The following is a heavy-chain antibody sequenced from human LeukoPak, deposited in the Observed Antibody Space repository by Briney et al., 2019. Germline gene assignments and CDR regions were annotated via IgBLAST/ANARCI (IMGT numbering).Heavy chain of an antibody. CDR3: AKGTTTLVVTKIDY. CDR1: GFTFSTYA. J-gene: IGHJ4*02. Sequence: TGGSLRLSCAAPGFTFSTYAMSWVRQAPGKGLEWVSVISGSGGSTYYADSVKGRFTISRDNSKNTLYLQMNSLRAEDTAVYYCAKGTTTLVVTKIDYWGQGALVTVSS. CDR2: ISGSGGST. V-gene: IGHV3-23*01. D-gene: IGHD4-23*01.